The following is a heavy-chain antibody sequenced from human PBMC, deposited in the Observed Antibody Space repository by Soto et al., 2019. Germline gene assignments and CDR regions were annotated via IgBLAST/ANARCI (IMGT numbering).Heavy chain of an antibody. D-gene: IGHD6-13*01. CDR1: GGSISSGGYY. V-gene: IGHV4-31*03. J-gene: IGHJ5*02. CDR3: AREVSGAAGTDPNNWFDP. Sequence: SETLSLTCTVSGGSISSGGYYWSWIRQHPGKGLEWIGYIYYSGSTYYNPSLKSRVTISLDTSKNQFSLKLSSVTAADTAVYYCAREVSGAAGTDPNNWFDPWGQGTLVTVSS. CDR2: IYYSGST.